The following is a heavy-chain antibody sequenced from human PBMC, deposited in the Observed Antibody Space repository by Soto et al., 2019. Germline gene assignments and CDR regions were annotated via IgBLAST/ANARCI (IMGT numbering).Heavy chain of an antibody. CDR2: IYSGGST. J-gene: IGHJ5*02. CDR3: ARDPSGGWYSEHWFDP. Sequence: ALRLSFAASRFTVSSDYRTWCRQAPGKGLEWVSVIYSGGSTYYADSVKGRFTISRDNSKNTLYLQMNSLRAEDTAVYYCARDPSGGWYSEHWFDPWGQGTLVTVSS. V-gene: IGHV3-66*01. CDR1: RFTVSSDY. D-gene: IGHD6-19*01.